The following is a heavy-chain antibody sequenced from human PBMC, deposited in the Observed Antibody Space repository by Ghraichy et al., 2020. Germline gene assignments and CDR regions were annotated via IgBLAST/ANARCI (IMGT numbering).Heavy chain of an antibody. CDR1: GGTFSSYA. J-gene: IGHJ5*02. Sequence: SVKVSCKASGGTFSSYAISWVRQAPGQGLEWMGGIIPIFGTANYAQKFQGRVTITADESTSTAYMELSSLRSEDTAVYYCARDTTAPHFQFDPWGQGTLVTVSS. V-gene: IGHV1-69*13. CDR2: IIPIFGTA. D-gene: IGHD3-3*02. CDR3: ARDTTAPHFQFDP.